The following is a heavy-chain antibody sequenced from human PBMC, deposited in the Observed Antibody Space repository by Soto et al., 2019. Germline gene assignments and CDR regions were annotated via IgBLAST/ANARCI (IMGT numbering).Heavy chain of an antibody. CDR3: ARVWNVLEELVSTYYYGMDV. Sequence: GASVKVSCKASGYTFTSYGISWVRQAPGQGLEWMGWISAYNGNTNYAQKLQGRVTMTTDTSTSTAYMELRSLRSDDTAVYYCARVWNVLEELVSTYYYGMDVWGQGTTVTVSS. J-gene: IGHJ6*02. CDR2: ISAYNGNT. D-gene: IGHD6-6*01. CDR1: GYTFTSYG. V-gene: IGHV1-18*01.